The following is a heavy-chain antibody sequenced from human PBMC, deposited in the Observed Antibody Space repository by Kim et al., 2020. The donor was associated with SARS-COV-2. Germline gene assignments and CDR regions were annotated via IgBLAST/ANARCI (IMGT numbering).Heavy chain of an antibody. CDR1: RGSFTGYF. J-gene: IGHJ4*02. CDR2: INHSGSP. V-gene: IGHV4-34*01. D-gene: IGHD5-18*01. CDR3: ARRHVDTANALYFFDR. Sequence: SETLSLTCAVYRGSFTGYFWSWIRQPPGKGLEWIGEINHSGSPNYHPSVKSRITISIDTSKNQFSLKLTSVTAADTAVYFCARRHVDTANALYFFDRWGQGTPVTVSA.